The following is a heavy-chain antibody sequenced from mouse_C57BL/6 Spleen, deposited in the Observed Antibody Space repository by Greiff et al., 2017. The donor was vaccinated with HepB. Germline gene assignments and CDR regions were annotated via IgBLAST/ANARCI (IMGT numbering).Heavy chain of an antibody. CDR3: VRHEFYDPYGSAMDY. Sequence: EVQLVESGGGLVQPKGSLKLSCAASGFSFNTYAMNLVRQAPGKGLEWVARIRSKSNNYATYYADSVKDRFTISRDDSESMLYLQMNNLKTEDTAMYYCVRHEFYDPYGSAMDYWGQGTSVTVSS. J-gene: IGHJ4*01. V-gene: IGHV10-1*01. CDR2: IRSKSNNYAT. CDR1: GFSFNTYA. D-gene: IGHD2-3*01.